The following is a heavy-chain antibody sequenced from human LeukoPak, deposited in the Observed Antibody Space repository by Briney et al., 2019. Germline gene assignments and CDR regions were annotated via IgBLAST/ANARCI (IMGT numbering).Heavy chain of an antibody. CDR2: IIPIFGTA. Sequence: SVKVSCKASGGTFSSYGISWVRQAPGQGLEWMGGIIPIFGTANYAQKFQGRVTITTDESTSTAYMELSSLRSEDTAVYYCAKSGGMGATLTYYFDYWGQGTLVTVSS. V-gene: IGHV1-69*05. D-gene: IGHD1-26*01. J-gene: IGHJ4*02. CDR1: GGTFSSYG. CDR3: AKSGGMGATLTYYFDY.